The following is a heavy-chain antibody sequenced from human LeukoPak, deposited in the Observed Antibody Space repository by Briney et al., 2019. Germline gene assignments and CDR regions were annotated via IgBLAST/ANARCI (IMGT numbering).Heavy chain of an antibody. CDR1: GFTFSSYS. V-gene: IGHV3-21*01. Sequence: PGGSLRLSCAASGFTFSSYSMNWVRQAPGKGLEWVSSISSSSSYIYYADSVKGRFTISRDNAKNSLYLQMNSLRAEDTAVYYCAKDPRGGWYGDYWGQGTLVTVSS. CDR2: ISSSSSYI. J-gene: IGHJ4*02. CDR3: AKDPRGGWYGDY. D-gene: IGHD6-19*01.